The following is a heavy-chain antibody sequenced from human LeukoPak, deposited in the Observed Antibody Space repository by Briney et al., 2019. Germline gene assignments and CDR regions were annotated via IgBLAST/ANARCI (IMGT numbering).Heavy chain of an antibody. CDR3: AKDYNWNYRYFDY. V-gene: IGHV3-9*01. CDR1: GFTLDDYA. J-gene: IGHJ4*02. CDR2: ISWNSGSI. Sequence: PGRSLRLSCAASGFTLDDYAMHWVRQAPGKGLEWVSGISWNSGSIGYADSVEGRFTISRDNAKNSLYLQMNSLRAEDTALYYCAKDYNWNYRYFDYWGQGTLVTVSS. D-gene: IGHD1-7*01.